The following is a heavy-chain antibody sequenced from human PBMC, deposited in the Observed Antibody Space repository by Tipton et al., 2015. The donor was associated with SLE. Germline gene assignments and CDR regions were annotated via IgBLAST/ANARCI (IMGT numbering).Heavy chain of an antibody. V-gene: IGHV1-18*01. CDR1: GYTFTSYG. CDR2: ISAYNGNT. J-gene: IGHJ3*02. Sequence: QVQLVQSGAEVKKPGASVKVSCKASGYTFTSYGISWVRQAPGQGLEWMGWISAYNGNTNYAQKLQGRVTMTTDTSTSTAYMELRRLRAHDTAVYYCARGGPGYSSRGYEAFDIWGQGTMVAVSS. D-gene: IGHD6-13*01. CDR3: ARGGPGYSSRGYEAFDI.